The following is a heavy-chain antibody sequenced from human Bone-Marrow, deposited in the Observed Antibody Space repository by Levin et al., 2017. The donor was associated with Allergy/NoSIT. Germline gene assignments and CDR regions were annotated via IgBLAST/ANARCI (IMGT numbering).Heavy chain of an antibody. D-gene: IGHD3-3*01. V-gene: IGHV4-38-2*02. J-gene: IGHJ3*02. CDR1: GYSISSGYY. Sequence: SQTLSLTCTVSGYSISSGYYWGWIRQPPGKGLEWIGSIYHSGSTYYNPSLKSRVTISVDTSKNQFSLKLSSVTAADTAVYYCARGHLPLTSNRLRFLGNDKKGTFDIWGQGTMVTVSS. CDR3: ARGHLPLTSNRLRFLGNDKKGTFDI. CDR2: IYHSGST.